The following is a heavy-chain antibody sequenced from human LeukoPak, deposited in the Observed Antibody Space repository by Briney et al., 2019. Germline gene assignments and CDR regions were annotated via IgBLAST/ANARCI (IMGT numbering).Heavy chain of an antibody. CDR3: ARAKVTSVHYFDY. Sequence: GGSLRLSCAASGFTFSSYNMNWVRQAPGKGLEWVSSISSSSSYIYYADSVKGRFTISRDNSKNTVYLQMNSLRAEDTAVYYCARAKVTSVHYFDYWGQGTLVTVSS. V-gene: IGHV3-21*01. CDR2: ISSSSSYI. J-gene: IGHJ4*02. CDR1: GFTFSSYN.